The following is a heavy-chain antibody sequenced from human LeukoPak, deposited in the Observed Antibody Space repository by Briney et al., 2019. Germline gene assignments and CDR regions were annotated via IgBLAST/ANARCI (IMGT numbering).Heavy chain of an antibody. Sequence: PGRSLRLSCAASGYTFDDYGMDWVRQAPGKGLEWDSGISWNSGSIGYADSVKGRFTIYRDNAKNSLYLQMNSLRAEDTAMYDCAKDDRYFYDSSGYYSGMDVWGQGTTVTVSS. V-gene: IGHV3-9*01. CDR2: ISWNSGSI. D-gene: IGHD3-22*01. CDR3: AKDDRYFYDSSGYYSGMDV. CDR1: GYTFDDYG. J-gene: IGHJ6*02.